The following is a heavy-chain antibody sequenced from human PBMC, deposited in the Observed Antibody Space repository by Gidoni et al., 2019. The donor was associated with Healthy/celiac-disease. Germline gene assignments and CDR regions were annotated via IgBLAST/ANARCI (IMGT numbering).Heavy chain of an antibody. CDR1: GFTFSSYA. CDR2: ISYDGLNK. CDR3: VREGGIWFRDSESVAFDI. Sequence: QVQLVESGGGVVQPGRSLRLSCAASGFTFSSYAMHWVRQAPGKGLACVSVISYDGLNKYYSDSVKGRFTISRDNSKHTLYLQMNSLRAGYTAVYYCVREGGIWFRDSESVAFDIWGQGTMVTVSS. D-gene: IGHD3-10*01. J-gene: IGHJ3*02. V-gene: IGHV3-30-3*01.